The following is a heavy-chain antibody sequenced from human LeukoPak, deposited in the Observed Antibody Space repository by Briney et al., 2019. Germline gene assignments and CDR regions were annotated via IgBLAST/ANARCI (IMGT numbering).Heavy chain of an antibody. Sequence: PSETLSLTCAVYGGSFSGYYCSWIRQPPGKRLEWIGEINHSVNTNYNPSLKSRVTISVDTSKNQFSLKLGSVTAAGTAVYYCARGSQGYCSGGSCYKKTLAVSTFDYWGQGTLVTVSS. V-gene: IGHV4-34*01. CDR3: ARGSQGYCSGGSCYKKTLAVSTFDY. CDR2: INHSVNT. D-gene: IGHD2-15*01. J-gene: IGHJ4*02. CDR1: GGSFSGYY.